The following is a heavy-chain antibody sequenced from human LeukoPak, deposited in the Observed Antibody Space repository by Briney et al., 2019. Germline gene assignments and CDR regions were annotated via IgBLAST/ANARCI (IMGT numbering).Heavy chain of an antibody. CDR2: TYYRSKWYN. CDR3: ARDDMLRGDILDF. J-gene: IGHJ4*02. D-gene: IGHD3-10*01. Sequence: SQTLSLTCAISGDSVSSDSAAWSWIRQSPSRGLEWLGRTYYRSKWYNDYAVSVKSRITINPDTSKNQFSLHLNSVTPEDTAVYYCARDDMLRGDILDFWGQGTLVTVSS. V-gene: IGHV6-1*01. CDR1: GDSVSSDSAA.